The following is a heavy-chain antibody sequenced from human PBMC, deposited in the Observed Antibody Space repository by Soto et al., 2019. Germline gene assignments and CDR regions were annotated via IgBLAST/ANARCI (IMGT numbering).Heavy chain of an antibody. Sequence: PSETLSLTCAVYGGSFSGYYWSWIRQPPGKGLEWIGEINHSGSTNYNPSLKSRVTISVDTSKNQFSLKLSSVTAADTAVYYCARHFGYSSSWYGNWFDPWGQGTLVTVSS. J-gene: IGHJ5*02. D-gene: IGHD6-13*01. CDR1: GGSFSGYY. CDR3: ARHFGYSSSWYGNWFDP. CDR2: INHSGST. V-gene: IGHV4-34*01.